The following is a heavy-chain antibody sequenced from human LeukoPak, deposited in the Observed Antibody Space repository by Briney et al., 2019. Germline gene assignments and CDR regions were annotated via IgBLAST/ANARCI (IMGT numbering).Heavy chain of an antibody. J-gene: IGHJ4*02. CDR2: ISSSSSYI. CDR3: ARALGGFDY. Sequence: GGSLRLSCAASGFTFSSYSMTWVRQAPGKGLEWVSSISSSSSYIYYADSVKGRFTISRDNAKNSLYLQINSLRAEDTAVYYCARALGGFDYWGQGTLVTVSS. V-gene: IGHV3-21*01. CDR1: GFTFSSYS. D-gene: IGHD3-10*01.